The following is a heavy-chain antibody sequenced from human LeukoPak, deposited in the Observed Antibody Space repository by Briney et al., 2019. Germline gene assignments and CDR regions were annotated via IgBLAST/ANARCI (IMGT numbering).Heavy chain of an antibody. V-gene: IGHV7-4-1*02. Sequence: ASVKVSCKASGYTFTSYAMNWVRQAPGQGLEWMGWINTNTGNPMYAQGFTGRFVFSLDTSVSTAYLQISSLKAEDTAVYYCARVSGFGGYYYMDVWGKGTTVTVSS. CDR1: GYTFTSYA. CDR3: ARVSGFGGYYYMDV. D-gene: IGHD3-10*01. CDR2: INTNTGNP. J-gene: IGHJ6*03.